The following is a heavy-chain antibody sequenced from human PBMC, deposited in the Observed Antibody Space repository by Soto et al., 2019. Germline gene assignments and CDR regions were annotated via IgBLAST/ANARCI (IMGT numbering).Heavy chain of an antibody. CDR2: ISSSSSTI. V-gene: IGHV3-48*02. CDR1: GFTFSSYS. D-gene: IGHD3-16*02. Sequence: EVQLVESGGGLVQPGGSLRLSCAASGFTFSSYSMNWVRQAPGKGLEWVSYISSSSSTIYYADSVKGRFTISRDNAKNSLYLQMNSLRDEDTAVYYCARGSFYDYVWGSYRYGFDYWGQGTLVTVSS. J-gene: IGHJ4*02. CDR3: ARGSFYDYVWGSYRYGFDY.